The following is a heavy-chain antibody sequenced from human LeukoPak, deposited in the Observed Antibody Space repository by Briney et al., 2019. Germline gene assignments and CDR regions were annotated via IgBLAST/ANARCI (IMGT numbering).Heavy chain of an antibody. CDR2: INPNSGGT. V-gene: IGHV1-2*02. CDR3: TRHYIAAAGTGFDY. D-gene: IGHD6-13*01. Sequence: ASVKVSCKASGYTFTGYYMHWLRQAPGQGLEWMGLINPNSGGTNYAQKFQGRVTMTRDTSISTAYMELSRLRSDDTAVYYCTRHYIAAAGTGFDYWGQGTLVTVSS. CDR1: GYTFTGYY. J-gene: IGHJ4*02.